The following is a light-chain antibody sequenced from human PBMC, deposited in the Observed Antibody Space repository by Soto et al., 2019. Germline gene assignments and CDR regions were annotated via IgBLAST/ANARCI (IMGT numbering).Light chain of an antibody. CDR1: SSDFGTYNL. CDR2: EGT. V-gene: IGLV2-23*01. Sequence: SALTQPASVSGSPGQSITISCTGKSSDFGTYNLVSWYQQYPGKAPKLIIYEGTKRPPGVSDRFSGSESGNTASLTISGLQTEDEADYYCCSHAGSSSWVFGGGTKLTVL. CDR3: CSHAGSSSWV. J-gene: IGLJ3*02.